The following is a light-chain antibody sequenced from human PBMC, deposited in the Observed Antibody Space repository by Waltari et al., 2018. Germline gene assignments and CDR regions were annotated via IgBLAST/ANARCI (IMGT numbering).Light chain of an antibody. V-gene: IGKV3-20*01. J-gene: IGKJ2*01. CDR3: QQYGSSVMYT. Sequence: CRASQSLTRRYLAWYQQKPGQAPRLLIYGASSRAAGIPDRFSGSGSGTDFTLTISRLEPEDFAVYYCQQYGSSVMYTFGQGTKLEIK. CDR2: GAS. CDR1: QSLTRRY.